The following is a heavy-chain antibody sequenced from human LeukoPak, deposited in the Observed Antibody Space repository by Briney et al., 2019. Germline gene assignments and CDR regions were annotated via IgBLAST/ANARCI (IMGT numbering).Heavy chain of an antibody. J-gene: IGHJ4*02. CDR2: IKEDGSDK. CDR3: TRYGDDDTPGLN. Sequence: SGESLRLSCAASGFSFSRYWMTWVRQAPGKGLEWVANIKEDGSDKYYVDSVKGRFTISRDNAKNSLYLQMNSLRAEDTALYYCTRYGDDDTPGLNWGQGTLVTVSS. D-gene: IGHD4-17*01. V-gene: IGHV3-7*04. CDR1: GFSFSRYW.